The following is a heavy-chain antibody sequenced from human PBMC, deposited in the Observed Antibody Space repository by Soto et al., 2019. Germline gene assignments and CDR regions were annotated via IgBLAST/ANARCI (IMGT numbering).Heavy chain of an antibody. V-gene: IGHV1-3*05. CDR3: ARAVAVPADFDY. D-gene: IGHD6-19*01. CDR2: INAGNGNT. CDR1: GYTFTGYA. J-gene: IGHJ4*02. Sequence: QVQLVQSGAEEKKPGASVKVSCKASGYTFTGYAMHWVRQAPGQRLEWTGWINAGNGNTKYSQKFQDRVTITRDTSASTAYMELSSLRSEDTAVYYCARAVAVPADFDYWGQGTLVTVSS.